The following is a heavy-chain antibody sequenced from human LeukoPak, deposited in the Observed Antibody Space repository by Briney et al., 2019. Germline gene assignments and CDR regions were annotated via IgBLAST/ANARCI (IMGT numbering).Heavy chain of an antibody. CDR1: GFTFSSYW. V-gene: IGHV3-74*01. CDR3: ARNYGVDY. CDR2: INSDGSST. D-gene: IGHD4-17*01. J-gene: IGHJ4*02. Sequence: TGGSLRLSCAASGFTFSSYWMHWVRQAPGKGLVWVSRINSDGSSTTYAGSVKGRFTISRDNAKNTLYLQMSSLRADDTAVYYYARNYGVDYWGQGTLVTVSS.